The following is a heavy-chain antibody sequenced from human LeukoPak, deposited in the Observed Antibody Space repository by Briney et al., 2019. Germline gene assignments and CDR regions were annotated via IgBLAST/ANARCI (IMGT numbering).Heavy chain of an antibody. CDR2: ITGTGAFT. D-gene: IGHD6-13*01. J-gene: IGHJ4*02. CDR1: GFTFSSYG. Sequence: GRSLRLSCAASGFTFSSYGMSWVRQTPGKGLEWVSVITGTGAFTYYADSVKGRFSISRDNAKNTVYLQMNSLRAEDTGIYYCARGTSAGGPISPFDFWGQGTVVTVSS. CDR3: ARGTSAGGPISPFDF. V-gene: IGHV3-23*01.